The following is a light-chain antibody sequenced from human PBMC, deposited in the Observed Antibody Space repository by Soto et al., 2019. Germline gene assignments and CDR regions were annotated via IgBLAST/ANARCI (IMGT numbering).Light chain of an antibody. V-gene: IGLV2-14*01. CDR3: QSYDIGLTGFYV. Sequence: QSVLTQPASVSGSPGQSITISCTGTSSDVGDYNYVSWYQQHPGKVPKLMIYEVSNRPSGIPDRFSGSKSGASASLAITGLQAEDEADYYCQSYDIGLTGFYVSGTGTKVTVL. J-gene: IGLJ1*01. CDR2: EVS. CDR1: SSDVGDYNY.